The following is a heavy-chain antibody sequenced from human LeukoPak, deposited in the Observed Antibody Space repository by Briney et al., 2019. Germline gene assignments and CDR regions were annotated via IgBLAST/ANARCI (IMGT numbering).Heavy chain of an antibody. D-gene: IGHD4-17*01. Sequence: PSETLSLTCAVYGGSFSGYYWSWIRQPPGKGLEWIGEINHSGSTNYNPSLKSRVTISVDKSKNQFSLKLSSVTAADTAVYYCASTGNWFDPWGQGTLVTVSS. J-gene: IGHJ5*02. V-gene: IGHV4-34*01. CDR2: INHSGST. CDR1: GGSFSGYY. CDR3: ASTGNWFDP.